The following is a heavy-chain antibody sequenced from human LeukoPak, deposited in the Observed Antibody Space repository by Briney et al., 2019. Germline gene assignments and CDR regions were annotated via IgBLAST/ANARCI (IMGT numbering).Heavy chain of an antibody. D-gene: IGHD2-2*01. V-gene: IGHV3-23*01. CDR2: ISGSGGST. CDR3: AKRAGPRYCSSTSCLLFDY. CDR1: GFTFSSYA. Sequence: GGSLRLSCAASGFTFSSYAMSWVRQAPGKGLEWVSAISGSGGSTYYADSVKGRFTISRDNSKNTLYLQMNSLRAEDTAVYYCAKRAGPRYCSSTSCLLFDYWGQGTLVTVSS. J-gene: IGHJ4*02.